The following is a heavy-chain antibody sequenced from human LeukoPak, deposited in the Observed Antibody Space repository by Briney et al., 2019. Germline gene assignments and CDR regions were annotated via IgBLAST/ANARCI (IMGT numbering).Heavy chain of an antibody. Sequence: PSETLSLTCAVSGGSFSGYYWSWIRQPPGKGLEWIGEINHSGSTNYNPSLKSRVTISVDTSKNQFSLKLSSVTAADTAVYYCARAYTGYYYYHGMDVWGRGTTVTVSS. CDR2: INHSGST. D-gene: IGHD2-2*02. J-gene: IGHJ6*02. V-gene: IGHV4-34*01. CDR3: ARAYTGYYYYHGMDV. CDR1: GGSFSGYY.